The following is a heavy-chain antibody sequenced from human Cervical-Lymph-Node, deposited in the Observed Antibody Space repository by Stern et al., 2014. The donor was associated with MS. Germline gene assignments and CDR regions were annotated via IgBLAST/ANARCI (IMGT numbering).Heavy chain of an antibody. CDR3: ASGTGSKRPTGNY. Sequence: VQLVESGAEVKKPGASVKVSCKASGYTFTSHYMHWVRQAPGQGLEWVGLINPSGDSGSYAKKFQGRLTMTRGESTSTVYMELSSLRSEDTAVYYCASGTGSKRPTGNYWGQGTLVTVSS. CDR2: INPSGDSG. CDR1: GYTFTSHY. J-gene: IGHJ4*02. V-gene: IGHV1-46*01. D-gene: IGHD3/OR15-3a*01.